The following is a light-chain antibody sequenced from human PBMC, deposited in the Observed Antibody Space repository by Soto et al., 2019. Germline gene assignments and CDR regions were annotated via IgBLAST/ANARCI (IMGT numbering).Light chain of an antibody. CDR2: DNN. Sequence: QSVLTQPPSVSAAPGQKVTVSCSGSSSNIGDNHVSWYQHLPGTAPKVLIYDNNKRPSGIPDRFSGSKSATSATLDITGLQTGDEADYYCGSWDRSLRGWVFGGGTKLTVL. CDR3: GSWDRSLRGWV. CDR1: SSNIGDNH. V-gene: IGLV1-51*01. J-gene: IGLJ3*02.